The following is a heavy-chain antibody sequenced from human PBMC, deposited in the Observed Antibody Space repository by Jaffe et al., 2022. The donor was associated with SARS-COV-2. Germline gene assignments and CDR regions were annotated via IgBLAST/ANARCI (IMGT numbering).Heavy chain of an antibody. CDR3: AKDTRGINFSYYGMDV. V-gene: IGHV3-9*01. CDR1: GFTFDDYA. Sequence: EVQLVESGGGLVQPGRSLRLSCAASGFTFDDYAMHWVRQAPGKGLEWVSGISWHSGSIGYVDSVKGRFTISRDNAKNSLYLQMNSLRAEDTASYYCAKDTRGINFSYYGMDVWGQGTTVTVSS. CDR2: ISWHSGSI. D-gene: IGHD3-16*01. J-gene: IGHJ6*02.